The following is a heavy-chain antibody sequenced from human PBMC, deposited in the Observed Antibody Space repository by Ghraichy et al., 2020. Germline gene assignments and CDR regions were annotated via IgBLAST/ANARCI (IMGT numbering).Heavy chain of an antibody. D-gene: IGHD5-24*01. CDR3: TTWTQMAN. CDR2: IRSGDNTI. V-gene: IGHV3-48*01. Sequence: GGSLRLSCAASGFTFSDYHMNWVRQTPGKGLEWISFIRSGDNTISYADSVKGRFTISRDDAKNSLYLQKNSLRVEDTAVYYCTTWTQMANWGQGTLVTVSS. J-gene: IGHJ4*02. CDR1: GFTFSDYH.